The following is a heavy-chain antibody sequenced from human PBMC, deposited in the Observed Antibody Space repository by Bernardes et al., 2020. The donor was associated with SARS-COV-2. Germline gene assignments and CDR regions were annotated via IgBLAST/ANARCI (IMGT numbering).Heavy chain of an antibody. J-gene: IGHJ2*01. Sequence: SETLSLTCTVSGDSVSSSSYFWGWIRQPPGKGLEWIGSIYSVGITYYNPSLKSRATISVDTSKNQFSLQLTSVTAADTAMYYCASTPVTMILVVITYYYFDLWGRGTLVTVSS. CDR1: GDSVSSSSYF. CDR3: ASTPVTMILVVITYYYFDL. D-gene: IGHD3-22*01. V-gene: IGHV4-39*01. CDR2: IYSVGIT.